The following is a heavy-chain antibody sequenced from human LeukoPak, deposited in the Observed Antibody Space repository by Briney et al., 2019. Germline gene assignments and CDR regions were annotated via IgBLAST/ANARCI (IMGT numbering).Heavy chain of an antibody. CDR1: GLTFSTHS. J-gene: IGHJ4*02. CDR2: IRSASSYI. CDR3: ARTYYDMVTCYYDYFDY. V-gene: IGHV3-21*01. Sequence: GGSLTLSRAASGLTFSTHSMNWARPPAGEGLEWVSSIRSASSYIYYAASVKGRFTLPRNNANNSLVLQTNSLRADNTALYYCARTYYDMVTCYYDYFDYWGQGTLVTVSS. D-gene: IGHD3-9*01.